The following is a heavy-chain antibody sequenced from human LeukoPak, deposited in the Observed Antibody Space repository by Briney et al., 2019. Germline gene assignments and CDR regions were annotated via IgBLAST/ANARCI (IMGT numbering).Heavy chain of an antibody. V-gene: IGHV4-34*01. CDR3: ARVRSRYFDY. J-gene: IGHJ4*02. D-gene: IGHD1-14*01. CDR1: GGSFSGYY. Sequence: NPSETLSLTCAVYGGSFSGYYWSWIRKPPGKGLEWIGEINHSGSTNYNPSLKSRVTISVDTSKNQFSLKLSSVTAADTAVYYCARVRSRYFDYWGQGTLVTVSS. CDR2: INHSGST.